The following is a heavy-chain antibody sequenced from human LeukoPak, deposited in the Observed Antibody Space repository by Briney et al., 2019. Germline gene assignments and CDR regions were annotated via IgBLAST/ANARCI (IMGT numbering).Heavy chain of an antibody. CDR2: INLSGRA. J-gene: IGHJ4*02. D-gene: IGHD4-11*01. CDR3: ATHYIGVY. CDR1: GVSITSSQW. V-gene: IGHV4/OR15-8*02. Sequence: SETLSLTCTVSGVSITSSQWWGWVRQSPGKGLEWIGEINLSGRANYSPSLKTRVTMSMDESENQFSLSLASVTAADTAVYYCATHYIGVYWGQGTLVTVSS.